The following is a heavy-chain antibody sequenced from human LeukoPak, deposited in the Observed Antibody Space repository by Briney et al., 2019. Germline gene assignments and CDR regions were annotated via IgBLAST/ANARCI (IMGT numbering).Heavy chain of an antibody. V-gene: IGHV1-69*13. CDR3: ARARQALTPYGGTPFDY. CDR1: GGTFSSYA. D-gene: IGHD4-23*01. J-gene: IGHJ4*02. Sequence: SVKVSCKASGGTFSSYAISWVRQAPGQGLEWMGGIIPIFGTANYAQKFQGRVTITADESTSTAYMELSSLRSEDTAVYYCARARQALTPYGGTPFDYWGQGTLVTVST. CDR2: IIPIFGTA.